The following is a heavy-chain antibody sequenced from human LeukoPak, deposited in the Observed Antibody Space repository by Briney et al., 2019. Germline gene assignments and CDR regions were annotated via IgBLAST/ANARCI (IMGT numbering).Heavy chain of an antibody. CDR2: TNYRSKWYN. CDR1: GDSVSSNSAA. V-gene: IGHV6-1*01. J-gene: IGHJ4*02. CDR3: ARDDGYSGYDY. D-gene: IGHD5-12*01. Sequence: SQTHSLTCAISGDSVSSNSAAWNWITQSQWRGLEWLGRTNYRSKWYNDYAVSVKSRITINPDTSKNQFSLQLNSVTPEDTAVYYCARDDGYSGYDYWGQGTLVTVSS.